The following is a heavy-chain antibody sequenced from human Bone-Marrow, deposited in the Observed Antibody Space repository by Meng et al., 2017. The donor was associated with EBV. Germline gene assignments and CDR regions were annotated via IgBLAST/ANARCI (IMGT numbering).Heavy chain of an antibody. D-gene: IGHD3-10*01. Sequence: QVQLVQSGAEVKKPGSSVKVSCKTSGGTFRSDAISWVRQAPGQGLEWMGGLIPMSDAPHYAQKFQGRVTITADESTSTHYMDLSGLRSEDTAVYYCASESGRGFTPDYWGQGTLVTVPS. CDR2: LIPMSDAP. CDR1: GGTFRSDA. CDR3: ASESGRGFTPDY. J-gene: IGHJ4*02. V-gene: IGHV1-69*01.